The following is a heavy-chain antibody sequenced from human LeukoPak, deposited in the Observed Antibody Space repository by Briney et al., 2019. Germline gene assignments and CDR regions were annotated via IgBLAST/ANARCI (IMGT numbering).Heavy chain of an antibody. CDR3: TRGVEGGLGP. CDR1: GFTFSSYA. J-gene: IGHJ5*02. V-gene: IGHV3-23*01. D-gene: IGHD3-3*01. Sequence: PGESLRLSCEASGFTFSSYAIRWVRQAPGTGLEWVSSIPGSGGATYYADSVKGRFTISRENAKNSLYLQMNSLRAGDTAVYYCTRGVEGGLGPWGQGTLVTVSS. CDR2: IPGSGGAT.